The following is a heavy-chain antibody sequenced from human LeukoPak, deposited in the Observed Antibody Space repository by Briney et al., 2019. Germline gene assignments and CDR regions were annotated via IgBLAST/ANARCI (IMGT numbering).Heavy chain of an antibody. V-gene: IGHV3-30*03. CDR3: ARGCRGSGNTNCYPF. J-gene: IGHJ4*02. D-gene: IGHD2-2*01. Sequence: GGSLRLSCAASGFTFNNYGIHWVRQAPGKGLEWVAVISYDGSNKYYADSVKGRFTISRDNSKNTLYLQMSSLRAEDTALYYCARGCRGSGNTNCYPFWGQGTLVTVSS. CDR1: GFTFNNYG. CDR2: ISYDGSNK.